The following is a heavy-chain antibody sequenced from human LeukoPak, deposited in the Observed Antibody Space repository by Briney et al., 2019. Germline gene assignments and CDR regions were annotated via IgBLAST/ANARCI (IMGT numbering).Heavy chain of an antibody. CDR2: IYFSGST. CDR3: ARARPYYDILTGSYYYYMDV. V-gene: IGHV4-59*01. J-gene: IGHJ6*03. D-gene: IGHD3-9*01. CDR1: GGSISSAY. Sequence: SETLSLTCTVSGGSISSAYYNWIRQPPGKGLEWIGYIYFSGSTNYNPSLESRVVVSVDTSKNQFSLKLSSVTAADTAVYYCARARPYYDILTGSYYYYMDVWGKGTTVTVSS.